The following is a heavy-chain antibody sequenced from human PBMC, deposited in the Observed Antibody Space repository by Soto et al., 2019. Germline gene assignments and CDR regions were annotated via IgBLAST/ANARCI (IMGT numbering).Heavy chain of an antibody. J-gene: IGHJ6*02. CDR1: GFTFSDFD. CDR3: ARDLSGGNYYYHGLDV. D-gene: IGHD1-26*01. CDR2: ITSNSVYV. Sequence: EVQLVESGGGLVKPGGSLRLSCAVSGFTFSDFDMSWVRQAPGKGLEWVSSITSNSVYVYYADSLKGRFTISRDKAKSSLYLQMNSLRADDTAVYYCARDLSGGNYYYHGLDVWGQGTTVTVSS. V-gene: IGHV3-21*01.